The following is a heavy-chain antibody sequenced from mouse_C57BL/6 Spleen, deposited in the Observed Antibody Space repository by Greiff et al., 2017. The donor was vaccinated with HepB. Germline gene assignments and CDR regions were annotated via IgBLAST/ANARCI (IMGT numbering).Heavy chain of an antibody. J-gene: IGHJ3*01. Sequence: EVNLVESGPELVKPGASVKISCKASGYSFTGYYMNWVKQSPEKSLEWIGEINPSTGGTTYNQKFKAKATLTVDKSSSTAYMQLKSLTSEDSAVYYCARSDGYYLAWFAYWGQGTLVTVSA. D-gene: IGHD2-3*01. CDR2: INPSTGGT. CDR3: ARSDGYYLAWFAY. CDR1: GYSFTGYY. V-gene: IGHV1-42*01.